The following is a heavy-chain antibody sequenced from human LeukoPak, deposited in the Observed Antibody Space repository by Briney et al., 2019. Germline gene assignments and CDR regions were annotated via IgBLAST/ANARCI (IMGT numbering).Heavy chain of an antibody. CDR3: AREGPETVGAPAY. CDR2: INPNSGGT. Sequence: ASVKVSCKASGYTFTGYYMHWVRQAPGQGLEWMGWINPNSGGTNYAQKFQGGVTMTRDTSISTAYMELSRLRSDDTAVYYCAREGPETVGAPAYWGQGNQVTVSS. CDR1: GYTFTGYY. J-gene: IGHJ4*02. V-gene: IGHV1-2*02. D-gene: IGHD1-26*01.